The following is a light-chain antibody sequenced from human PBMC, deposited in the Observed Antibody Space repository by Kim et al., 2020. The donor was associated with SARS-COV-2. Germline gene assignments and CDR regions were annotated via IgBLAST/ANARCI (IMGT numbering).Light chain of an antibody. CDR1: QSISSY. CDR2: AAS. V-gene: IGKV1-39*01. Sequence: ASVGDRVTIACRASQSISSYLNWYQQKPGKAPKLLIYAASSLQSGVPSRFSGSGSGTDFTLTISSLQPEDFATYYCQQSYSTPVTFGQGTKVDIK. CDR3: QQSYSTPVT. J-gene: IGKJ1*01.